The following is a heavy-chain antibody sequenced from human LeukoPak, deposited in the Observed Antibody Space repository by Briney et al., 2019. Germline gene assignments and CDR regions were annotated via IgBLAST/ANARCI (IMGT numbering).Heavy chain of an antibody. V-gene: IGHV3-21*01. CDR1: GFTFSSYS. J-gene: IGHJ4*02. D-gene: IGHD1-26*01. Sequence: PGGSLRLSCAASGFTFSSYSMNWVRQAPGKGLEWVLSISSSSSYIYYADSVKGRFTISRDNAKNSLYLQMNSLRAEDTAVYYCAKEGSGSSHYFDYWGQGTLVTVSS. CDR3: AKEGSGSSHYFDY. CDR2: ISSSSSYI.